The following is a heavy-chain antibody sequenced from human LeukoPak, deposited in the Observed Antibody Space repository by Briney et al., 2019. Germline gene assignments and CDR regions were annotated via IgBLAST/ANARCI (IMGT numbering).Heavy chain of an antibody. Sequence: GGSLRLSCAASGFTFSSYEMNWVRQAPGKGLEWVSYISSSGSTIYYADSVKGRFTISRDNAKNSVHLQMNSLRAEDTAVYYCAREWGYCSSTSCSNWFDPWGQGTLATVSS. V-gene: IGHV3-48*03. CDR3: AREWGYCSSTSCSNWFDP. CDR1: GFTFSSYE. J-gene: IGHJ5*02. CDR2: ISSSGSTI. D-gene: IGHD2-2*01.